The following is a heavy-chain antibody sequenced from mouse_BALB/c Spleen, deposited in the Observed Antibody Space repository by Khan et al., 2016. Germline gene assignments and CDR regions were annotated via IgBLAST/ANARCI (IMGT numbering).Heavy chain of an antibody. Sequence: EVQLQESGPGLVKPSQSLSLTCTVTGYSITSDYAWNWIRQFPGNKLEWMGYIGYSGITSYNPSLKSRISITRDTSKNQFFLQLNSVTTEDTGTYYWALLRYYWGQGTTLTVSS. CDR1: GYSITSDYA. V-gene: IGHV3-2*02. J-gene: IGHJ2*01. D-gene: IGHD1-1*01. CDR2: IGYSGIT. CDR3: ALLRYY.